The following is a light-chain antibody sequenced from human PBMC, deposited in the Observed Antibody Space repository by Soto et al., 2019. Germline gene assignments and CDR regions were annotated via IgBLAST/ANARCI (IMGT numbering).Light chain of an antibody. V-gene: IGKV3-20*01. CDR1: QSLANSF. J-gene: IGKJ5*01. Sequence: EFVLTQSPGTLSLSPGERATLSCRASQSLANSFIAWYQQTPGQAPRLLIYDTSSRASGIPDRFSGSGSGTDFPLTISRLETEDFAVFYCQQYGTSEIIFGQGTRLEIK. CDR3: QQYGTSEII. CDR2: DTS.